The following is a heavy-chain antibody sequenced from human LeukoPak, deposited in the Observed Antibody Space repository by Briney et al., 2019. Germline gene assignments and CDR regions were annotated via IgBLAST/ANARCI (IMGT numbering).Heavy chain of an antibody. J-gene: IGHJ4*02. CDR3: TRVQGGTYNTFDI. Sequence: PGGSLRLSCAASGFSVSRAWLSWVRQAPGKGLEWVGRIKTKRDGGTIDYAAPVKGRFTISGDESKDTVYLEMNELKTEDTAVYYCTRVQGGTYNTFDIWGQGTLVTVSS. CDR2: IKTKRDGGTI. CDR1: GFSVSRAW. V-gene: IGHV3-15*01. D-gene: IGHD3-10*01.